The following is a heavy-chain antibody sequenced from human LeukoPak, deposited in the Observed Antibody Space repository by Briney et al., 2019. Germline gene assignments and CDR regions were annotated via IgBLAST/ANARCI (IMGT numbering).Heavy chain of an antibody. V-gene: IGHV3-30*18. Sequence: GGSLRLSCAASGFTFSNYAMSWVRQAPGKGLEWVAVISYDGSNKYYADSVKGRFTISRDNSKNTLYLQMNSLRAEDTAVYYCAKAWDSSGLYYFDYWGQGTLVTVSS. CDR3: AKAWDSSGLYYFDY. CDR1: GFTFSNYA. D-gene: IGHD3-22*01. J-gene: IGHJ4*02. CDR2: ISYDGSNK.